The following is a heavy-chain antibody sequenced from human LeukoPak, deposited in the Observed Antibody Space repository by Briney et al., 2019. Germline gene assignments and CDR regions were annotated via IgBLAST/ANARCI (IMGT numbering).Heavy chain of an antibody. CDR1: GFTFSNYD. CDR3: ARDFDFWSGGGGLDV. D-gene: IGHD3-3*01. CDR2: ISSSGYTI. V-gene: IGHV3-48*03. J-gene: IGHJ6*02. Sequence: GGSLRLSCGASGFTFSNYDVNWVRQAPGKGLEWVSYISSSGYTIYYADSVKGRFTISRDNARNSLFPQMNTLRAEDTAVYLCARDFDFWSGGGGLDVWGQGTTVIVSS.